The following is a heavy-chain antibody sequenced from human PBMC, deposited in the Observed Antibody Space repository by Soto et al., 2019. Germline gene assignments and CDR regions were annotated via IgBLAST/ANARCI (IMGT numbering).Heavy chain of an antibody. V-gene: IGHV4-30-4*01. CDR1: GGSISSGDYY. CDR3: ASYQRYYDSSGSSDAFDI. D-gene: IGHD3-22*01. J-gene: IGHJ3*02. Sequence: QVQLQESGPGLVKPSQTLSLTCTVSGGSISSGDYYWSWIRQPPGKGLEWIGYIYYSGSTYYNPSLKSRVTISVDTSKNQFSLKLSSVTAADTAVYYCASYQRYYDSSGSSDAFDIWGQGTMVTVSS. CDR2: IYYSGST.